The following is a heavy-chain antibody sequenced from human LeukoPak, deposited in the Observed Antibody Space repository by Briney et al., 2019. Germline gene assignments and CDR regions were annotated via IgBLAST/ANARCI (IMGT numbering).Heavy chain of an antibody. CDR2: INHSGST. Sequence: SETLSLTCAVYGGSFSGYYWSWIRPPPGKGLEWIGEINHSGSTNYNPSLKSRVTISVDTSKNQFSLKLSSVTAADTAVYYCARGRHCSSTSCYVDDSDYWGQGTLVTVSS. D-gene: IGHD2-2*01. CDR1: GGSFSGYY. V-gene: IGHV4-34*01. CDR3: ARGRHCSSTSCYVDDSDY. J-gene: IGHJ4*02.